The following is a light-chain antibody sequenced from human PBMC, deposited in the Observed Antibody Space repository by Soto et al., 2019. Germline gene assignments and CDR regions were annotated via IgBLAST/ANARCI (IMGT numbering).Light chain of an antibody. V-gene: IGLV8-61*01. Sequence: VVTQEPSFSVSPGGTVTLTCGLSSGSVSTNYYPSWYQQTPGQAPRTLIHSTNTRSSGVPDRFSGSILGNKAALTITGAQADDESDYYCVLFMGSGVSVFGGGTKLTVL. J-gene: IGLJ3*02. CDR3: VLFMGSGVSV. CDR1: SGSVSTNYY. CDR2: STN.